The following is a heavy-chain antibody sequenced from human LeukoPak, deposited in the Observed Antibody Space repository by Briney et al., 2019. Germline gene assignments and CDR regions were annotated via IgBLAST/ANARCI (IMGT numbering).Heavy chain of an antibody. CDR2: ISSSNNTR. Sequence: PGGSLRLSCAASGFTFSSYSMNWVRQAPGKGLEWVSYISSSNNTRYYADSVKGRFTISRDSAKNSLYLQMNSLRAEDTAVYYCARGSVVPAAIGGYYFDYWGQGTLVTVSS. D-gene: IGHD2-2*01. V-gene: IGHV3-48*01. CDR3: ARGSVVPAAIGGYYFDY. J-gene: IGHJ4*02. CDR1: GFTFSSYS.